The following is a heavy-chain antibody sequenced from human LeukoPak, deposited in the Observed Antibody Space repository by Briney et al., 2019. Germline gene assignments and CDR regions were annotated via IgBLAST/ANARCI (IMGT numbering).Heavy chain of an antibody. CDR2: IKGDGSDK. V-gene: IGHV3-7*01. CDR1: GFTFSSSW. J-gene: IGHJ4*02. Sequence: GGSLRLSCAASGFTFSSSWMTWVRPAPGKGLEWLANIKGDGSDKNYVDSVKGRFTISRDNAKNSLFLQMSSLRGEDTALYYCATEHWGPNSWGQGTLVTVSS. D-gene: IGHD3-16*01. CDR3: ATEHWGPNS.